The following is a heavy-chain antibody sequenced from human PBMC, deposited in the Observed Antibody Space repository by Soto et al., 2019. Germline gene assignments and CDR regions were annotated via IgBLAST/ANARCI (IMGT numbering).Heavy chain of an antibody. J-gene: IGHJ4*02. V-gene: IGHV4-34*01. CDR1: DGSLNGYF. CDR2: INPSGST. D-gene: IGHD2-2*01. CDR3: ARRGRYCSSRTSCYFYFDS. Sequence: PSETLSLTCGVNDGSLNGYFWSWIRQSPGKGLEWIGEINPSGSTSHNPSLKSRVTLSIDTSKNQFSLRLSSVTAADSAIYYCARRGRYCSSRTSCYFYFDSWGQGTLVTGSS.